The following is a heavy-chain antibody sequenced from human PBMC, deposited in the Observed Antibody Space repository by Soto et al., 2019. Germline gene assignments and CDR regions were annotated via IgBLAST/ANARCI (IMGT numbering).Heavy chain of an antibody. CDR2: IIPMSGRP. Sequence: QVQLVQSGADVKTPGSSVKVSCKASGGTFNSFSIDWVRQAPGQGLEWMGGIIPMSGRPNYAQRFQGRVTFSAGKSTNTVYMEVNSLTYEDRAVYYCTRRGRQSANWFDPWGQGTLGTVSS. CDR1: GGTFNSFS. CDR3: TRRGRQSANWFDP. J-gene: IGHJ5*02. V-gene: IGHV1-69*06.